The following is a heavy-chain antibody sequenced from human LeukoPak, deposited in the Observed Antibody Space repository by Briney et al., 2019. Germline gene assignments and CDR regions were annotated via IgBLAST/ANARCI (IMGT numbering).Heavy chain of an antibody. D-gene: IGHD4-17*01. CDR1: GGSISSSNW. CDR3: ARGTITTVTDS. Sequence: SGTLSLTCAISGGSISSSNWWTWVRQPPGKGLEWVGEIYLRGNTNYNPSLESRVTISVDGSKTQLSLRLESVTAADTAVYYCARGTITTVTDSWGPGTLVTVSS. CDR2: IYLRGNT. V-gene: IGHV4-4*02. J-gene: IGHJ4*02.